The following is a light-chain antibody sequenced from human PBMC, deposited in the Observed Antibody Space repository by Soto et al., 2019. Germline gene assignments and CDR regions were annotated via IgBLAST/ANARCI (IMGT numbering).Light chain of an antibody. V-gene: IGKV1-6*01. CDR2: YAS. J-gene: IGKJ4*01. CDR3: LQDYNFHLT. Sequence: AIQMTQSPSSLSASVGDRVSITCRAIQGIGNDLGWYQQKPGKAPKPLISYASSLQSGVPSRFSGSGSDTDFTLTITSLPPEDSATYYCLQDYNFHLTCGGGTKVVIK. CDR1: QGIGND.